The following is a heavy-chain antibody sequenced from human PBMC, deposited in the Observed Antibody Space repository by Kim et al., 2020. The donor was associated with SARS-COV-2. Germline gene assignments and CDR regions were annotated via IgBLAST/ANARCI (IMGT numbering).Heavy chain of an antibody. V-gene: IGHV4-39*01. Sequence: YSNPSLKSRVTISVDTSKNQFALNLTSVTAADTAVYYCATLQQLVNAFDFWGQGTMVTVSS. CDR3: ATLQQLVNAFDF. J-gene: IGHJ3*01. D-gene: IGHD6-13*01.